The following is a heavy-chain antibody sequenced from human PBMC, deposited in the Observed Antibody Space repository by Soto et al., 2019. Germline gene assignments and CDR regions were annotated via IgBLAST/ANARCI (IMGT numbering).Heavy chain of an antibody. V-gene: IGHV1-69*06. CDR1: GGTFSNYV. D-gene: IGHD1-7*01. CDR2: IIPISGAA. Sequence: SVKVSCKASGGTFSNYVVNWVRQAPGQGLEWMGRIIPISGAASYAQKFQGRVTITADKSTSTSYMELSSLRSEDTAVYYCARDMTRTVVPYFDFWGQGTLVTVSS. CDR3: ARDMTRTVVPYFDF. J-gene: IGHJ4*02.